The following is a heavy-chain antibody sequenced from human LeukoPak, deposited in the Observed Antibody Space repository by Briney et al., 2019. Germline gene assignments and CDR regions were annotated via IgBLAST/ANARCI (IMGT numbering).Heavy chain of an antibody. V-gene: IGHV3-30*04. CDR1: GFTFSAYA. CDR3: ASSRCGTTDGCDDSFDF. D-gene: IGHD1-1*01. Sequence: PGRSLRLSCAASGFTFSAYAIHWVRQAPGKGLDWVSVISYDGSHKYYADSVQGRFTISRDNSKNTLYLQMNSLRAEDTAVYYCASSRCGTTDGCDDSFDFWGQGTMVIVSS. J-gene: IGHJ3*01. CDR2: ISYDGSHK.